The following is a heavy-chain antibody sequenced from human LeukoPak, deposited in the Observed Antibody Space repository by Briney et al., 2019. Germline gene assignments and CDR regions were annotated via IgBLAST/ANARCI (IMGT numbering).Heavy chain of an antibody. J-gene: IGHJ4*02. CDR1: GDSINSLDL. CDR3: ASQTGYSYGSLYYFDY. Sequence: SETLSLTCTVSGDSINSLDLWSWVCQPPGKGLEWIGEMYLSGTTHSNPSVKSRVTISIDKSKNQFFLNLSSVTAADTTVYYCASQTGYSYGSLYYFDYWGQGTLVTVSS. CDR2: MYLSGTT. D-gene: IGHD5-18*01. V-gene: IGHV4-4*02.